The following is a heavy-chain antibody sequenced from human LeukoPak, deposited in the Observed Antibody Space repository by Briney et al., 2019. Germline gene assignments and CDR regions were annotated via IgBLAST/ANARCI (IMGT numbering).Heavy chain of an antibody. CDR3: TRDRRRYYYDSSGYKYFDY. J-gene: IGHJ4*02. Sequence: GGSLRLSCTASGFTFGDYAMSWFRQAPGEGLEWVGFIRSKAYGGTTEYAASVKGRFTISRDDSKSIAYLQMNSLKTEDTAVYYCTRDRRRYYYDSSGYKYFDYWGQGTLVTVSS. V-gene: IGHV3-49*03. CDR1: GFTFGDYA. CDR2: IRSKAYGGTT. D-gene: IGHD3-22*01.